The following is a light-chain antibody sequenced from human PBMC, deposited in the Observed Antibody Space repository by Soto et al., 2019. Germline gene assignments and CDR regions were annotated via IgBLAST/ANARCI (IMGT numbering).Light chain of an antibody. Sequence: QCVQRHPGSVSWSPGQSITISCTGTSSDVGAYNYVSWYQHYPGKAPKLMIYEVRNRPSGVSHRFSGSKSGNTASLTISGLQAEDEADYYCTSYTRSSPYVFGTGTKVTAL. CDR1: SSDVGAYNY. J-gene: IGLJ1*01. CDR2: EVR. CDR3: TSYTRSSPYV. V-gene: IGLV2-14*01.